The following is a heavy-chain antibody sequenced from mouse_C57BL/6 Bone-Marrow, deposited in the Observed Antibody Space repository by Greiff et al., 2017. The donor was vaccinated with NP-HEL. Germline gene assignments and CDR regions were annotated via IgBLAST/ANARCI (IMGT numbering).Heavy chain of an antibody. J-gene: IGHJ1*03. CDR2: INYDGSST. Sequence: EVKVEESEGGLVQPGSSMKLSCTASGFTFSDYYMAWVRQVPEKGLEWVANINYDGSSTYYLDSLKSRFIISRDNAKNILYLQMSSLKSEDTATYYCARALITTVVAFYWYFDVWGTGTTVTVSS. CDR1: GFTFSDYY. D-gene: IGHD1-1*01. CDR3: ARALITTVVAFYWYFDV. V-gene: IGHV5-16*01.